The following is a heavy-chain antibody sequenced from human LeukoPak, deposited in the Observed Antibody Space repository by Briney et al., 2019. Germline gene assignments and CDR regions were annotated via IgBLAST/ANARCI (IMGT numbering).Heavy chain of an antibody. CDR3: AKDRVSSWSHYYFDY. CDR1: GFTFSNYW. Sequence: GGSLRLSCAASGFTFSNYWMHWVRQAPGKGLVWVSRINSDGSSTSYADSVKGRFTISRDNAKNTLFVQMNSLRVEDTAVYYCAKDRVSSWSHYYFDYWGQGTLVTVSS. D-gene: IGHD6-13*01. J-gene: IGHJ4*02. CDR2: INSDGSST. V-gene: IGHV3-74*01.